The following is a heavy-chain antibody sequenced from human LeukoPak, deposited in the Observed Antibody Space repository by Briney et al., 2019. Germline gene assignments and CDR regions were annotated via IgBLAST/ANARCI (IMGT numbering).Heavy chain of an antibody. CDR3: ARDTFISSDLYSSSWYGPYYYYGMDV. Sequence: NPSETLSLTCAVYGGSFSGYYWSWIRQPPGKGLEWIGEINHSGSTNYNPSLKSRVTISVDTSKNQFSLKLSSVTAADTAVYYCARDTFISSDLYSSSWYGPYYYYGMDVWGQGTTVTVSS. CDR1: GGSFSGYY. D-gene: IGHD6-13*01. V-gene: IGHV4-34*01. CDR2: INHSGST. J-gene: IGHJ6*02.